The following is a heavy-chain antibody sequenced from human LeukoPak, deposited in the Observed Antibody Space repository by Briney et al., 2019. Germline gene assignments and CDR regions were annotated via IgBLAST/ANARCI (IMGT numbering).Heavy chain of an antibody. Sequence: AGSLRLSCAASGFTFSSYSMSWVRQAPGKGLEWVSYISSSSSTIYYADSVKGRFTISRDSAKNSLYLQMNSLRDEDTAVYYCARAPSDSSSWGYYFDYWGQGTLVTVSS. V-gene: IGHV3-48*02. CDR1: GFTFSSYS. J-gene: IGHJ4*02. CDR3: ARAPSDSSSWGYYFDY. CDR2: ISSSSSTI. D-gene: IGHD6-13*01.